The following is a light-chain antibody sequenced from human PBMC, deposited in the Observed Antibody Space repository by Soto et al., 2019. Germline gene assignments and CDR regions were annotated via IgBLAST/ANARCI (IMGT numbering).Light chain of an antibody. J-gene: IGKJ5*01. Sequence: EIVMTHSPATLSVSPGERATLSCRASQSISSNLGWYQQRPGQAPRLLIYGASTRATGIPARFSGSGSGTEFTLTVSSLQSEDFAVYYCQQYNTWRSITFGQGTRLEIK. CDR1: QSISSN. CDR3: QQYNTWRSIT. V-gene: IGKV3-15*01. CDR2: GAS.